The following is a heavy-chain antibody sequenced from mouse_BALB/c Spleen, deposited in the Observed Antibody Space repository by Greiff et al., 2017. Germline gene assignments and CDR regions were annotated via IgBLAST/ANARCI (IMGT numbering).Heavy chain of an antibody. Sequence: QVQLKESGAELVRPGTSVKVSCKASGYAFTNYLIEWVKQRPGQGLEWIGVINPGSGGTNYNEKFKGKATLTADKSSSTAYMQLSSLTSDDSAVYFCARFSIYDGYSYAMDYWGQGTSVTVSS. D-gene: IGHD2-3*01. V-gene: IGHV1-54*01. J-gene: IGHJ4*01. CDR1: GYAFTNYL. CDR2: INPGSGGT. CDR3: ARFSIYDGYSYAMDY.